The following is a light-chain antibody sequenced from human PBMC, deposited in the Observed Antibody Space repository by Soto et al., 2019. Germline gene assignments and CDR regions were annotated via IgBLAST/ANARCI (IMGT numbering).Light chain of an antibody. CDR2: EVS. Sequence: QSVLTQPPSASGSPGQSVAISCTGTSSDVGGYNYVSWYQQHPGKAPKLMIYEVSKRPAGVPDRFSGSKSGSTASLTVSGLQAEDEAEYYCSSYARNRDIRFGGGTKLTVL. J-gene: IGLJ2*01. CDR3: SSYARNRDIR. CDR1: SSDVGGYNY. V-gene: IGLV2-8*01.